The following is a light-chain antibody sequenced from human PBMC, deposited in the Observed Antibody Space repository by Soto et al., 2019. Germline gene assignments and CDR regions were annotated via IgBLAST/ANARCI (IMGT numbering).Light chain of an antibody. Sequence: IVVTQSPLSLPVTPGEPASISCRSSQSLLHSNGYNYLDWYLQKPGQSPQLLIYLGSNRASGVPDRFSGSGSGTEFTLTISSLQPDDFATYYCQHYNSYSEAFGQGTKVDIK. J-gene: IGKJ1*01. CDR3: QHYNSYSEA. V-gene: IGKV2-28*01. CDR2: LGS. CDR1: QSLLHSNGYNY.